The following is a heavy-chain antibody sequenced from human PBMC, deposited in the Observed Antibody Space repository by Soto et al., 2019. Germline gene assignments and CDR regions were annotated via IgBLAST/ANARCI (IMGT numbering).Heavy chain of an antibody. Sequence: SETLSLTCAVYGGSISTYYWSWVRQPPGKGLEWMGEINHSGSTNYNPSLKSRVTISVDTSNSQLSLKMTSVTAADTAVYYCARGGGFNFGLDYYYGMDAWGRGTPLTVSS. D-gene: IGHD3-16*01. CDR3: ARGGGFNFGLDYYYGMDA. V-gene: IGHV4-34*01. CDR1: GGSISTYY. CDR2: INHSGST. J-gene: IGHJ6*02.